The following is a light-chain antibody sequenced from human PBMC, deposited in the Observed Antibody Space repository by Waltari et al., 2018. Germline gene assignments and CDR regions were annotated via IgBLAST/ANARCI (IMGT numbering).Light chain of an antibody. CDR3: QQYGTPLT. Sequence: EIAFTQSPGTLSLSPGDRATLSCRASQSVKSNELAWYQQKPGQAPRLLIYDTSTRATGIPDRFSGSGSGTDFIPTISRLEAEDFVLYYCQQYGTPLTFGGGTKVEIK. J-gene: IGKJ4*01. CDR2: DTS. CDR1: QSVKSNE. V-gene: IGKV3-20*01.